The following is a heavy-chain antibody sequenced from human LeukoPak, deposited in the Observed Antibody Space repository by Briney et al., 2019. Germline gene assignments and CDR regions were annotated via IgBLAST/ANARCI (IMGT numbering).Heavy chain of an antibody. Sequence: PGRSLRLSCAASGFTFDDYAMHWVRQAPGKGLEWVSGISWNSGSIGYADSVKGRFTISRDNAKNSLYLQTNSLRAEDTALYYCAKSGDYERPVFDYWGQGTLVTVSS. CDR2: ISWNSGSI. CDR3: AKSGDYERPVFDY. V-gene: IGHV3-9*01. CDR1: GFTFDDYA. J-gene: IGHJ4*02. D-gene: IGHD4-17*01.